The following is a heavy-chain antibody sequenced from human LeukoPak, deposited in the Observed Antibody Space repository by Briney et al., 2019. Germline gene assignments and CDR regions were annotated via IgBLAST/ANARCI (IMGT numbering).Heavy chain of an antibody. CDR3: ARDRRDILTGYHAFDI. CDR2: ISSSSSTI. CDR1: GFTFSSYS. Sequence: GGSLRLSCAASGFTFSSYSMNWVRQAPGKGLEWVSYISSSSSTIYYADSVKGRFTISRDNAKNSLYLQMNSLRAEDTAVYYCARDRRDILTGYHAFDIWGQGTMVTVSS. V-gene: IGHV3-48*01. D-gene: IGHD3-9*01. J-gene: IGHJ3*02.